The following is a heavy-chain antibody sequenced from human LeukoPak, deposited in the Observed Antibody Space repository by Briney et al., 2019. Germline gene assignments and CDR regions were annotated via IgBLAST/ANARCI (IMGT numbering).Heavy chain of an antibody. Sequence: SETLSLTCTVSGGSLSSYNRSWIRQPPGKGLELIWRIYTSGSTNYNPSLMRRVTTSVDTSKNKSSFLLSSVTAADTGVYYCARGALLVNDAFDIWGQGTMVTVSS. J-gene: IGHJ3*02. CDR1: GGSLSSYN. D-gene: IGHD2-15*01. V-gene: IGHV4-4*07. CDR3: ARGALLVNDAFDI. CDR2: IYTSGST.